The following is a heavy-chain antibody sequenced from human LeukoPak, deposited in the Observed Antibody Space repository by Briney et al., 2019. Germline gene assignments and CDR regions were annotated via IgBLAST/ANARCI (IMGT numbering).Heavy chain of an antibody. CDR3: AREGSDILTGYRHFDY. D-gene: IGHD3-9*01. Sequence: GGSLRLSCAASGFTFSSYSMNWVRQAPGKGLEWVSSISSSSSYIYYAASVKGRFTISRDNAKNSLYLQMNSLRAEDTAVYYCAREGSDILTGYRHFDYWGQGTLVTVSS. J-gene: IGHJ4*02. V-gene: IGHV3-21*01. CDR2: ISSSSSYI. CDR1: GFTFSSYS.